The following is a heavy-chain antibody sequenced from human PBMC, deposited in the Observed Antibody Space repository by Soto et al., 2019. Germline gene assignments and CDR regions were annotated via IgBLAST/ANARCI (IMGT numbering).Heavy chain of an antibody. J-gene: IGHJ4*02. CDR1: GFSGGSNY. CDR2: VYSVGST. CDR3: AGHSHKDY. V-gene: IGHV3-66*04. Sequence: EVQLVESGGGLVQPGGPPRLSCAASGFSGGSNYVSWVRQAPGKGLEWVPVVYSVGSTYYADSVKGRFTSSRDSSKNTLYLQMSSLRAEDTAVYYCAGHSHKDYWGQGALVTVSS.